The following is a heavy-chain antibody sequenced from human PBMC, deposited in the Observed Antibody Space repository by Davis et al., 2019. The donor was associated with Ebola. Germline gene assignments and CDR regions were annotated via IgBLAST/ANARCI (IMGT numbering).Heavy chain of an antibody. Sequence: GESLKISCAASGFTFSNYAMNWVRQAPGKGLEWVSTISGSGDSTYYADSVKGRFTISRDDSKNTLYLQMTSLRAEDTAVYYCAKDWRRDTMIAVVITWIDYWGQGTLVTVSS. V-gene: IGHV3-23*01. D-gene: IGHD3-22*01. CDR2: ISGSGDST. CDR1: GFTFSNYA. CDR3: AKDWRRDTMIAVVITWIDY. J-gene: IGHJ4*02.